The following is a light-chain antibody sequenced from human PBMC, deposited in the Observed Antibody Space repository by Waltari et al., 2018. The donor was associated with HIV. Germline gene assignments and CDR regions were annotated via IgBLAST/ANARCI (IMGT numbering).Light chain of an antibody. J-gene: IGKJ5*01. CDR1: QSVSSN. CDR2: GAS. CDR3: QQYNKWPPIT. Sequence: EIVMTQSPATLSGSPGERATLSCRASQSVSSNLAWYQQKPGQAPRLLIYGASTRATDIPSRFSGSGSGTDFTLTISSLQSEDFAVYYCQQYNKWPPITFGQGTRLEIK. V-gene: IGKV3-15*01.